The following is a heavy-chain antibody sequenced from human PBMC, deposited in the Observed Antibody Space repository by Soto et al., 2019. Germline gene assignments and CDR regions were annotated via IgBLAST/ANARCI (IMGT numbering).Heavy chain of an antibody. D-gene: IGHD6-19*01. Sequence: PSETLSLTCTVSGGSVSSGSYYWSWIQQPPGKGLEWIGYIYYSGSTNYNPSLKSRVTISVDTSKNQFSLKLSSVTAADTAVYYCARVGGNIAVAGTQAYYYYGMDVWGQGTTVTVSS. CDR3: ARVGGNIAVAGTQAYYYYGMDV. J-gene: IGHJ6*02. CDR1: GGSVSSGSYY. CDR2: IYYSGST. V-gene: IGHV4-61*01.